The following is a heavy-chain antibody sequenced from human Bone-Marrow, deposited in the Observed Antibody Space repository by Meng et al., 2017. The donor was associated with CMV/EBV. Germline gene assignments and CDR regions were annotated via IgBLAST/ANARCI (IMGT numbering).Heavy chain of an antibody. CDR2: IYYSGST. Sequence: SETLSLTCTVSGGSISSSSYYWGWIRQPPGKGLEWIGSIYYSGSTYYNPSLKSRVTISVDTSKNQFSLKLSSVTAADTAVYYCARLSMSGMDVWAQGTTVTVSS. J-gene: IGHJ6*02. V-gene: IGHV4-39*07. D-gene: IGHD2-21*01. CDR3: ARLSMSGMDV. CDR1: GGSISSSSYY.